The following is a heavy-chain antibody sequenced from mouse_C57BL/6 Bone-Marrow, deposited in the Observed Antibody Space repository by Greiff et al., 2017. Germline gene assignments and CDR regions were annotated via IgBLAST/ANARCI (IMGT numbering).Heavy chain of an antibody. CDR2: ISDGGSYT. J-gene: IGHJ4*01. Sequence: EVNVVESGGGLVKPGGSLKLSCAASGFTFSSYAMSWVRQTPEKRLEWVATISDGGSYTYYPDNVKGRFTISRDNAKNNLYLQMSHLKSEDTAMYYCARGGYAMDYWGQGTSVTVSS. CDR1: GFTFSSYA. CDR3: ARGGYAMDY. V-gene: IGHV5-4*03. D-gene: IGHD2-14*01.